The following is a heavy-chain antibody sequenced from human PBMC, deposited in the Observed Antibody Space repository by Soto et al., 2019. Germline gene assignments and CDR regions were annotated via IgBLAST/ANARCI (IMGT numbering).Heavy chain of an antibody. J-gene: IGHJ4*02. V-gene: IGHV4-30-4*01. D-gene: IGHD1-20*01. CDR2: IYYSGST. CDR3: TREITAAVYFDY. Sequence: PSETLSLTCTFSGGPISSGDYYWRWIRQPPGKGLEWIGYIYYSGSTYYNPSLKSRVTISVDTSKNQFALKLSSVTAADTAVYYCTREITAAVYFDYWGQGTLVTVSS. CDR1: GGPISSGDYY.